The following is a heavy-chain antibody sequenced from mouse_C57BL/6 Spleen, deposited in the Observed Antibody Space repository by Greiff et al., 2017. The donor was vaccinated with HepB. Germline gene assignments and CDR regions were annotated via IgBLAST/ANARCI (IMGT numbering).Heavy chain of an antibody. CDR3: APFITTVLDY. V-gene: IGHV1-26*01. Sequence: EVQLQQSGPELVKPGASVKISCKASGYTFTDYYMNWVKQSHGKSLEWIGDINPNNGGTSYNQKFKGKATLTVDKSSSTAYMELRSLTSEDSAVYYCAPFITTVLDYWGQGTTLTVSS. CDR2: INPNNGGT. CDR1: GYTFTDYY. D-gene: IGHD1-1*01. J-gene: IGHJ2*01.